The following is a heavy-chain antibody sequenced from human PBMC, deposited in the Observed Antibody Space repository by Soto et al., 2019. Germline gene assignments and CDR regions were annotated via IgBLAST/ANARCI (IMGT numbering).Heavy chain of an antibody. J-gene: IGHJ5*02. CDR2: IYYSGST. Sequence: SETLSLTGTVSGASINSGDYYWSWIRQAPGKGLEWIGYIYYSGSTYYNPSLKSRVTISVDTSKNQFSLKLSSVTAADTAVYYCAGFSEVAATEIKWFDPCGQGTLVAFSS. CDR3: AGFSEVAATEIKWFDP. CDR1: GASINSGDYY. V-gene: IGHV4-30-4*01. D-gene: IGHD2-15*01.